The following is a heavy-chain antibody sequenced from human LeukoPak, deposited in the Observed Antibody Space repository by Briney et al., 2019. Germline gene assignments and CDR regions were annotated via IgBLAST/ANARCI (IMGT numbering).Heavy chain of an antibody. D-gene: IGHD2-15*01. Sequence: SETLSLTCTVSGGSVSSYYWSWIRQPPGKGLEWIGYMYYSGSTNYNPSLKSRVTISIDTSKNQFSLKLNSVTAADTAVYYCAGSGGSYLLDYWGQGTLVTVSS. CDR3: AGSGGSYLLDY. J-gene: IGHJ4*02. CDR1: GGSVSSYY. V-gene: IGHV4-59*02. CDR2: MYYSGST.